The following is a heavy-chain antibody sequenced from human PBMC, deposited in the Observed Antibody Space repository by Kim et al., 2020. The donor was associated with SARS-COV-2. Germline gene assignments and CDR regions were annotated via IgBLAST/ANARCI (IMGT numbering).Heavy chain of an antibody. D-gene: IGHD2-2*01. CDR1: GFTFGDYI. V-gene: IGHV3-9*01. Sequence: GGSLRLSCAASGFTFGDYIMHWVRQAPGKGLEWVSGITKSSDDIGYADSVKGRFTISRDNAKNSLYLQMNSLRTEDTAFYYCATMPVSPNYFDYWGQVT. CDR2: ITKSSDDI. J-gene: IGHJ4*02. CDR3: ATMPVSPNYFDY.